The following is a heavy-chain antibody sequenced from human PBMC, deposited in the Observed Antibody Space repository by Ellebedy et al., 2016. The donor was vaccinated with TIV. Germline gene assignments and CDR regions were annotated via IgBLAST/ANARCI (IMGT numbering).Heavy chain of an antibody. V-gene: IGHV4-34*01. CDR1: GGSFSGYY. Sequence: GSLRLXXAVYGGSFSGYYWSWIRQPPGKGLEWIGEINHSGSTNYNPSLKSRVTISVDTSKNQFSLKLSSVTAADTAVYYCARGLVGATPYFDYWGQGTLVTVSS. CDR2: INHSGST. CDR3: ARGLVGATPYFDY. J-gene: IGHJ4*02. D-gene: IGHD1-26*01.